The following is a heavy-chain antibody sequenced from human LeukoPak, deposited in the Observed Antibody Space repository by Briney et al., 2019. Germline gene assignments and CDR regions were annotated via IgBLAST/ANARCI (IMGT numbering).Heavy chain of an antibody. J-gene: IGHJ4*02. D-gene: IGHD2-15*01. Sequence: ASVKVSCKASGYTFTGYYMHWVRQAPGQGLEWMGWINPNSGGTNYSQKFQGRVTMTRDTSISTAYMELSRLRSDDTAVYYRARDLSIPYSFDYWGQGTLVTVSS. CDR3: ARDLSIPYSFDY. V-gene: IGHV1-2*02. CDR1: GYTFTGYY. CDR2: INPNSGGT.